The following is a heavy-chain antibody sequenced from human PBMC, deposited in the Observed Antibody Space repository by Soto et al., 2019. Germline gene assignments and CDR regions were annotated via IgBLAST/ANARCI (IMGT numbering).Heavy chain of an antibody. CDR3: ARTSYYYGMDV. J-gene: IGHJ6*02. CDR1: GGSISSSSYY. CDR2: IYYSGST. Sequence: QLQLQESGPGLVKPSETLSLTCTVSGGSISSSSYYWGWIRQPPGKGLEWIGSIYYSGSTYYNPSLKSRVTISVDTSKNQFSLKLSSVTAADTAVYYCARTSYYYGMDVWGQGTTVTVSS. V-gene: IGHV4-39*01.